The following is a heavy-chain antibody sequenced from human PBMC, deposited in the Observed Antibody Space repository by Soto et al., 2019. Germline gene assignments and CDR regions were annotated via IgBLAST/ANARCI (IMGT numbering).Heavy chain of an antibody. Sequence: ASVKVSCKASGYTFTSYDINWVRQATGQGLEWKGWMNPNSGNTGYAQKFQGRVTMTRNTSISTAYMELSSLRSEDTAVYYCARVLRYFDWLFTGYYYYYMDVWGKGTTVTVSS. V-gene: IGHV1-8*02. J-gene: IGHJ6*03. CDR2: MNPNSGNT. CDR1: GYTFTSYD. D-gene: IGHD3-9*01. CDR3: ARVLRYFDWLFTGYYYYYMDV.